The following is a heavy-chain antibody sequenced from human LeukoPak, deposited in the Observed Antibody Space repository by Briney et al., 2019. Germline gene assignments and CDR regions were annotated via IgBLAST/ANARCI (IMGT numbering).Heavy chain of an antibody. CDR2: VYYSGST. Sequence: SEILSLTCTVSTGSITNYYWNWIRQPPGKGLEWIGFVYYSGSTNNNPSLKSRVTISVDTSKSQFSLKLKSVTAADTAVYYCAGTHDSSGFYYGAFDLWGQGTTVNVSS. CDR1: TGSITNYY. CDR3: AGTHDSSGFYYGAFDL. V-gene: IGHV4-59*08. J-gene: IGHJ3*01. D-gene: IGHD6-19*01.